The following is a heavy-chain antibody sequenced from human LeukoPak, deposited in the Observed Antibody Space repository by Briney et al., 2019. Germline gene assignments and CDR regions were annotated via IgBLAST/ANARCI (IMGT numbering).Heavy chain of an antibody. CDR3: VILWEFYY. CDR1: GINFNNYW. Sequence: PEASLRISCAASGINFNNYWITWGRQPPRKGLQWVARISQYGTETLYADSVKGRFTISKHNADKSLYLQMNSLTTEDTAVYYCVILWEFYYWGQGTLVTVSS. CDR2: ISQYGTET. V-gene: IGHV3-7*01. J-gene: IGHJ4*02. D-gene: IGHD3-10*01.